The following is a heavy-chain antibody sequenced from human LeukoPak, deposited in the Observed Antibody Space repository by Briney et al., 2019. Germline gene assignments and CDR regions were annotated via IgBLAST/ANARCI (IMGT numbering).Heavy chain of an antibody. V-gene: IGHV3-15*01. J-gene: IGHJ3*02. Sequence: TGGSLRLSCAASGFTFSNAWMSWVRQAPGKGLEWVGRIKSKTDGGTTDYAAPVKGRFTISRDDSKNTLYLQMNSLKTADTAVYYCTTRVGATTVRDAFDIWGQGTMVTVSS. CDR1: GFTFSNAW. CDR2: IKSKTDGGTT. CDR3: TTRVGATTVRDAFDI. D-gene: IGHD1-26*01.